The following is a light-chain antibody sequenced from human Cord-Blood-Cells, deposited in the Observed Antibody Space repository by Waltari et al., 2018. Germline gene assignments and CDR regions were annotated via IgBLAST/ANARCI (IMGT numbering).Light chain of an antibody. CDR1: SRDVGGYNY. Sequence: QSALTQPRSVSGSPGQSVTISCTGTSRDVGGYNYVSWYQQHPGKAPKIMIYDVSKRPSGVPDRFSGSKSGNTASLTISGLQAEDEADYYCCSYAGSYTHVFGTGTKVTVL. J-gene: IGLJ1*01. V-gene: IGLV2-11*01. CDR3: CSYAGSYTHV. CDR2: DVS.